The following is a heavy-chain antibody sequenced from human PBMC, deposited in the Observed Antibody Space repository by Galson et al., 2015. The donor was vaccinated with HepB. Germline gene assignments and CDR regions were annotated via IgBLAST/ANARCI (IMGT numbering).Heavy chain of an antibody. D-gene: IGHD1-20*01. J-gene: IGHJ3*02. CDR1: GYTFTTYN. Sequence: SVKVSCKASGYTFTTYNINWVRQATGQGLEWMGWMNPISGNTGYAQKFQGRVTMTRDTSISTAYMELSSLTSDDTAVYYCARGNWNDVHDAFDIWGQGTMVTFSS. V-gene: IGHV1-8*01. CDR2: MNPISGNT. CDR3: ARGNWNDVHDAFDI.